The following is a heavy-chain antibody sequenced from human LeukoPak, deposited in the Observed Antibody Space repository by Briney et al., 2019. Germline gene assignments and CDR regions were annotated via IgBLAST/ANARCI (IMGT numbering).Heavy chain of an antibody. J-gene: IGHJ5*02. CDR3: ARDRGDSSGYYYEAWFDP. CDR1: GFTFSSYA. D-gene: IGHD3-22*01. CDR2: ISYDGSNK. V-gene: IGHV3-30-3*01. Sequence: GGSLRLSCAASGFTFSSYAMHWVRQAPGKGLEWVAVISYDGSNKYYADSVKGRFTISRDNSKNTLYLQMNSLRAEDTAVYYCARDRGDSSGYYYEAWFDPWGQGTLVTVSS.